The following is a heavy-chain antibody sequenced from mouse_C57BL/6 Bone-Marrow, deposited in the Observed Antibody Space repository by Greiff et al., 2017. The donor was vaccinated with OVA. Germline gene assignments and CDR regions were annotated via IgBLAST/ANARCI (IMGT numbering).Heavy chain of an antibody. CDR3: TTVYDYYAMDY. D-gene: IGHD1-1*01. Sequence: EVQLQQSGAELVRPGASVKLSCTASGFNIKDDYMHWVKQRPEQGLEWIGWIDPENGDTEYASKFQGKATITADTSSNTAYLQLSSLTSEDTAVYYCTTVYDYYAMDYWGQGTSVTVSS. CDR1: GFNIKDDY. J-gene: IGHJ4*01. CDR2: IDPENGDT. V-gene: IGHV14-4*01.